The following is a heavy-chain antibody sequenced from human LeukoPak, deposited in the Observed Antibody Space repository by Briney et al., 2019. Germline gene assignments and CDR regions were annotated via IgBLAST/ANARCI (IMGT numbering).Heavy chain of an antibody. CDR2: ISYDGSNK. Sequence: PGRSLRLSCAASGFTFSSYGMHWVRQAPGKGLEWVAVISYDGSNKYYADSVKGRFTISRDNSKNTLYLQMNSLRAEDTAVYYCAKDRGSIAAGGSDYWGQGTLVTVSS. V-gene: IGHV3-30*18. J-gene: IGHJ4*02. CDR1: GFTFSSYG. D-gene: IGHD6-13*01. CDR3: AKDRGSIAAGGSDY.